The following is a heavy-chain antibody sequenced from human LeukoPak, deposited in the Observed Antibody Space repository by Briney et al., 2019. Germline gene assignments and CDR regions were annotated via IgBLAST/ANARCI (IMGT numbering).Heavy chain of an antibody. CDR1: GYTFTGYY. V-gene: IGHV1-2*02. CDR2: INPNSGNT. D-gene: IGHD3-22*01. J-gene: IGHJ3*02. CDR3: ATDGYYYDSSGQLDI. Sequence: ASVKVSCKASGYTFTGYYMHWVRQAPGQGLEWMGWINPNSGNTNYAQKLQGRVTMTTDTSTSTAYMELSSLRSEDTAVYYCATDGYYYDSSGQLDIWGQGTMVTVSS.